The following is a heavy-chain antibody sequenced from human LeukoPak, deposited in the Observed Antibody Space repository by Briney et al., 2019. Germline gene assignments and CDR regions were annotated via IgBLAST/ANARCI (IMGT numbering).Heavy chain of an antibody. CDR1: XSYS. Sequence: XSYSMNXVRQAPGKGLEWVASISSSSSYINYADSVKGRVTISRDNAKNTLYMQMNRLRAEDTAVYYCARAYVLLRYSYGMDVWGQGTTVTVSS. J-gene: IGHJ6*02. CDR2: ISSSSSYI. D-gene: IGHD3-16*01. CDR3: ARAYVLLRYSYGMDV. V-gene: IGHV3-21*01.